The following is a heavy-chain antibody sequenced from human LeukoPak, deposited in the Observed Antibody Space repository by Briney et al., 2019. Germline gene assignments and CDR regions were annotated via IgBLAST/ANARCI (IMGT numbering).Heavy chain of an antibody. CDR1: GFTFSNYA. J-gene: IGHJ6*02. V-gene: IGHV3-30-3*01. D-gene: IGHD4-17*01. CDR2: ISYDGSNK. Sequence: PGGSLRLSCAASGFTFSNYAMHWVRQAPGKGLEWVSVISYDGSNKYYADSVKGRFIISRDNSKNTLYLQMNSLRPEDTAMYYCARGFPYDDSTEGYYYGMDVWGQGTTVTVSS. CDR3: ARGFPYDDSTEGYYYGMDV.